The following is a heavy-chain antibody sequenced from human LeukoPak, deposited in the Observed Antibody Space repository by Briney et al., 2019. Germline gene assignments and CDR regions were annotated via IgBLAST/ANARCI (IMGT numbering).Heavy chain of an antibody. CDR1: GVSISSSSYY. Sequence: PSETLSLTCTVSGVSISSSSYYWGWIRQPPGKGLEWIGSIYYSGGTYYNPSLKSRVTISVDTSKNQFSLKLSSVTAADTAVYYCATSSGWSYYFDYWGQGTLVTVSS. V-gene: IGHV4-39*01. CDR3: ATSSGWSYYFDY. J-gene: IGHJ4*02. CDR2: IYYSGGT. D-gene: IGHD6-19*01.